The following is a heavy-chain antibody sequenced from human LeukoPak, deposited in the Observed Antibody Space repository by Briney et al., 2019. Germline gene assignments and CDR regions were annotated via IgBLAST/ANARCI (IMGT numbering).Heavy chain of an antibody. CDR2: IIPIFGTA. Sequence: SVKVSCKASGGTFSSYAISWVRQAPGQGLEWMGGIIPIFGTANYAQKFQGRVTITADESTSTAYTELSSLRSEDTAVYYCAVDAYGTTSGYYYYYGMDVWGKGTTVTVSS. CDR1: GGTFSSYA. D-gene: IGHD1-14*01. CDR3: AVDAYGTTSGYYYYYGMDV. J-gene: IGHJ6*04. V-gene: IGHV1-69*01.